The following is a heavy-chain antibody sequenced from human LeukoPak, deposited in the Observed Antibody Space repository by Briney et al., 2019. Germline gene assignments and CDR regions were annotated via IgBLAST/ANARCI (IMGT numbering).Heavy chain of an antibody. CDR2: IYYTGTT. D-gene: IGHD3-3*02. J-gene: IGHJ4*02. V-gene: IGHV4-59*08. Sequence: SETLSLTCTVSGGSISSHYWSWIRQPPGKGLEWIAYIYYTGTTNYNPSLKSRVTISVDTSKKQLSLKLSSVTAADTAVYYCARLPLRSHFDYWGQGTLVTVSS. CDR1: GGSISSHY. CDR3: ARLPLRSHFDY.